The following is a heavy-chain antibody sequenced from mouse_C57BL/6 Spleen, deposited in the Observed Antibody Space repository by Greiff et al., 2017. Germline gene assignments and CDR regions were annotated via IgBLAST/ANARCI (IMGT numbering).Heavy chain of an antibody. CDR3: AREGIYDGYYGLDY. V-gene: IGHV1-63*01. Sequence: VQLQQSGAELVRPGTSVKMSCKASGYTFTNYWIGWAKQRPGHGLEWIGDIYPGGGYTKYNEKFKGKATLTADKSSGTAYMQISSLTSEDSDIYDCAREGIYDGYYGLDYWGQGTTRTVSS. J-gene: IGHJ2*01. D-gene: IGHD2-3*01. CDR2: IYPGGGYT. CDR1: GYTFTNYW.